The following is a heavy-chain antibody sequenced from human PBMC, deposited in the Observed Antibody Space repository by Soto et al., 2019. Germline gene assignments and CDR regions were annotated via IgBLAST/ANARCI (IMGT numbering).Heavy chain of an antibody. CDR1: GFTFSSYS. V-gene: IGHV3-48*02. CDR3: ARDPLMVDENYCYGMDV. D-gene: IGHD2-8*01. Sequence: GGSLRLSCAASGFTFSSYSMNWVRQAPGKGLEWVSYISSSSSTIYYADSVKGRFTISRDNAKNSLYLQMNSLRDEDTAVYYCARDPLMVDENYCYGMDVWGQGTTVTVSS. CDR2: ISSSSSTI. J-gene: IGHJ6*02.